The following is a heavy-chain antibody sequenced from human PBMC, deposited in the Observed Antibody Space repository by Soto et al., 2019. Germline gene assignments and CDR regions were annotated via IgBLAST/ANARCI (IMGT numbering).Heavy chain of an antibody. CDR1: GFTFSDHY. J-gene: IGHJ4*02. V-gene: IGHV3-72*01. CDR3: VSSGWYAYYFDY. D-gene: IGHD6-19*01. Sequence: PGGSLRLSCAASGFTFSDHYMDWVRQAPGKGLEWVGRTRNKANSYTTEYAASVKGRFTISRDDSKNSLYLQMNSLKTEDTAVYYCVSSGWYAYYFDYWGQGTLVTVSS. CDR2: TRNKANSYTT.